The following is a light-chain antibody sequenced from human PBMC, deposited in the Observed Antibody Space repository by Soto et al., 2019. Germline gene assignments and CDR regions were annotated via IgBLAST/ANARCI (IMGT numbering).Light chain of an antibody. CDR1: QSVSSSY. J-gene: IGKJ5*01. CDR2: GAS. Sequence: EILLTQSPGTLSLSPGERATLSCRASQSVSSSYLAWFQQKPGQAPRLLIYGASSRATGIPDRFSGSVSGTDFTLTISRLEPEDFAVYYCQLYGVSSPRITFGQGTRLEIK. V-gene: IGKV3-20*01. CDR3: QLYGVSSPRIT.